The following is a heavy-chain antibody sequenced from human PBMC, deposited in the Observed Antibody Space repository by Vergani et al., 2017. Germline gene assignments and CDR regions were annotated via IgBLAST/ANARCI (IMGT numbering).Heavy chain of an antibody. CDR3: ATFSARSTYYYYGMDV. V-gene: IGHV1-24*01. D-gene: IGHD6-6*01. CDR1: GYTFTSYG. J-gene: IGHJ6*02. CDR2: FDPEDGET. Sequence: QVQLVQSGAEVKKPGASVKVSCKASGYTFTSYGISWVRQAPGKGLEWMGGFDPEDGETIYAQKFQGRVTMTEDTSTDTAYMELSSLRSEDTAVYYCATFSARSTYYYYGMDVWGQGTTVTVSS.